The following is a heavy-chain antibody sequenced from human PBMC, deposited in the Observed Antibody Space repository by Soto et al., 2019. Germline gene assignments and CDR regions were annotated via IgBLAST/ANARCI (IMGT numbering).Heavy chain of an antibody. CDR2: IYTSGST. CDR3: ARDRTRTGIAVAGTVPHYYYGGMDV. CDR1: GGSISSYY. Sequence: PSETLSLTCTVSGGSISSYYWSWIRQPAGKGLEWIGRIYTSGSTNYNPSLKSRVTMSVDTSKNQFSLKLSSVTAADTAVYYCARDRTRTGIAVAGTVPHYYYGGMDVCGNGSSVTVSS. J-gene: IGHJ6*04. D-gene: IGHD6-19*01. V-gene: IGHV4-4*07.